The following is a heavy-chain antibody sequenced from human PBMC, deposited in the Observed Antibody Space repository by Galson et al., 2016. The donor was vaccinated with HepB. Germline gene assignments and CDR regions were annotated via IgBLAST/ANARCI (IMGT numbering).Heavy chain of an antibody. Sequence: SETLSLTCTVSGGSINTGGFPWGWIRQPPGKGLEWIGSVHYSGTYYSPSLKSRVTISVDTSKKQLSLILTSVTAADTAMYYCARRAVDSSALYWGQGALVAVSS. CDR2: VHYSGT. D-gene: IGHD6-6*01. CDR3: ARRAVDSSALY. J-gene: IGHJ4*02. V-gene: IGHV4-39*01. CDR1: GGSINTGGFP.